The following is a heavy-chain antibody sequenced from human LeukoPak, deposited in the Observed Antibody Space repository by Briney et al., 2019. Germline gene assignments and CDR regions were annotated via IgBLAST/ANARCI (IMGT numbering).Heavy chain of an antibody. CDR1: GFTFSSYA. J-gene: IGHJ4*02. Sequence: PGGSLRLSCAASGFTFSSYAMHWVRQAPGKGLGWVAVISYDGSNKYYADSVKGRFTISRDNSKNTLYLQMNSLRAEDTAVYYCARDWFGESPFDYWGQGTLVTVSS. D-gene: IGHD3-10*01. V-gene: IGHV3-30-3*01. CDR2: ISYDGSNK. CDR3: ARDWFGESPFDY.